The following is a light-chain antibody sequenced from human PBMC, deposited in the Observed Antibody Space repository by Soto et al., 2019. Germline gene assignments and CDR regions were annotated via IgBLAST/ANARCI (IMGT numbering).Light chain of an antibody. J-gene: IGKJ1*01. Sequence: IVLTQSPGTLSLSPGERATLSCRASQGTSSRFLAWYQQKPGQAPRLLIYGASTRATAIPDRFSGSGSGTDFTLTISRLEPEDFAVYYCQQYSTFGQGT. CDR3: QQYST. V-gene: IGKV3-20*01. CDR2: GAS. CDR1: QGTSSRF.